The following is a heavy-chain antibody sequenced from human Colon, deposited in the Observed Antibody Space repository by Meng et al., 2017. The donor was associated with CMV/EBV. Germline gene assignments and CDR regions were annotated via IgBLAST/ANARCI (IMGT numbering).Heavy chain of an antibody. CDR1: GGSFSGYY. CDR3: ARGRLRFPSDY. Sequence: SLTCAVYGGSFSGYYWTWIRQSPGMGLEWIGEINDRGNSYYNPSLKSRVTLLVDTSKNQFSLRLDSMTAADSAVYFCARGRLRFPSDYWSQGSLVTVSS. D-gene: IGHD3-3*01. J-gene: IGHJ4*02. CDR2: INDRGNS. V-gene: IGHV4-34*01.